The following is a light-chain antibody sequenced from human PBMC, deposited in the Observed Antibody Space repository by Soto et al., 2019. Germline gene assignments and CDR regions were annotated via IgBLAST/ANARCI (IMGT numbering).Light chain of an antibody. J-gene: IGKJ5*01. CDR3: QQYHNLPIT. CDR1: QDISNY. V-gene: IGKV1-33*01. CDR2: DAS. Sequence: DIQMTQSPSSLSASVGDRVTITCQASQDISNYLNWYQQKPGKAPKLLIYDASNLETGDPSRFSGSGSGTDFTFTISSLKPEDIVTYYCQQYHNLPITFGQGTRLEIK.